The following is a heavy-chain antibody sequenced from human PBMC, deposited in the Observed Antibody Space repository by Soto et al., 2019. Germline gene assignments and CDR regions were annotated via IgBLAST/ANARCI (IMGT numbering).Heavy chain of an antibody. CDR2: ISDDGTNK. V-gene: IGHV3-30*04. D-gene: IGHD3-9*01. Sequence: QVQLVESGGGVVQPGRSLRLSCAASGFTFSSYAMHWVRQAPGKGLERVAVISDDGTNKDYADSVKGRFTIYRDKSKSTLDLQMDSLRPEDTAVYYCARDGSYYDVLTEHYFDVWGQGTLVSVSA. J-gene: IGHJ4*02. CDR1: GFTFSSYA. CDR3: ARDGSYYDVLTEHYFDV.